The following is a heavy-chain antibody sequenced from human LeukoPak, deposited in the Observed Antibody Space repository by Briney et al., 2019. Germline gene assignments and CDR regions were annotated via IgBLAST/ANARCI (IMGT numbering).Heavy chain of an antibody. J-gene: IGHJ4*02. Sequence: GGSLRLSCAASGFIFSNAWMSWARQAPGKGLEWVGRIKSTTDGGTTDYAAPVKGRFTISRDDSKNTLYLQMNSLRTEDTAVYYCTTDLRWEFVYFNHWGQGTLVTVSS. CDR3: TTDLRWEFVYFNH. D-gene: IGHD4-23*01. CDR1: GFIFSNAW. CDR2: IKSTTDGGTT. V-gene: IGHV3-15*01.